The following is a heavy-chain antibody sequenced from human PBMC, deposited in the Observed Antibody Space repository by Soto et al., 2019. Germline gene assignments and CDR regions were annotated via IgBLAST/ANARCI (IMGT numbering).Heavy chain of an antibody. CDR1: GFTFSNAW. D-gene: IGHD2-2*01. J-gene: IGHJ4*02. CDR3: ARDCASTSCSVWHY. Sequence: GGSLRLSCASSGFTFSNAWMSWVRQAPGKGLEWVSGMTSSGDKTYYADSVKGRFIISRDNSKNMLYLQMNSLRVEDTALYYCARDCASTSCSVWHYWGQGTLVTVSS. V-gene: IGHV3-23*01. CDR2: MTSSGDKT.